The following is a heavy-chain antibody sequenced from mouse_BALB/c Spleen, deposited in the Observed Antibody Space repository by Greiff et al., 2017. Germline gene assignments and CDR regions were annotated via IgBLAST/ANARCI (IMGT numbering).Heavy chain of an antibody. CDR2: ISSGGSYT. D-gene: IGHD2-4*01. Sequence: EVQLVESGGDLVKPGGSLKLSCAASGFTFSSYGMSWVRQTPDKRLEWVATISSGGSYTYSPDSVKGRFTISRDNAKNTLYLQMSSLKSEDTAMYYCARQDDYAMDYWGQGTSGTVSS. CDR1: GFTFSSYG. CDR3: ARQDDYAMDY. V-gene: IGHV5-6*01. J-gene: IGHJ4*01.